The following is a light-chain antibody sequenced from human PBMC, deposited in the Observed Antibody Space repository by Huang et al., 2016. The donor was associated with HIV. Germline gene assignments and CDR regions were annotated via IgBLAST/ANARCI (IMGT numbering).Light chain of an antibody. CDR2: WAS. Sequence: DIVMTQSPDSLAVSLGERATLNCKSSQCGFSSSTNKNYLAWLQQKQGQPPKLLIFWASTREHGVPDRFSGSGSGTHFTRTISNLEAEDAAMYYCQQYYSSPQTFGQGTRVEVK. J-gene: IGKJ1*01. V-gene: IGKV4-1*01. CDR3: QQYYSSPQT. CDR1: QCGFSSSTNKNY.